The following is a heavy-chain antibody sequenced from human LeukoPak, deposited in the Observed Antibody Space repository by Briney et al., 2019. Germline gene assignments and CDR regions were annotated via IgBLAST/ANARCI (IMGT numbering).Heavy chain of an antibody. CDR2: MNPNSGNT. V-gene: IGHV1-8*03. Sequence: GASVKVSCKASGYTFTSYDINWVRQATGQGLEWMGWMNPNSGNTGYAQKFQGRVTITRNTSISTAYMELSSLRSEDTAVYYCARRGSYSYYYYMDVWGKGTTVTVSS. CDR1: GYTFTSYD. CDR3: ARRGSYSYYYYMDV. J-gene: IGHJ6*03. D-gene: IGHD1-26*01.